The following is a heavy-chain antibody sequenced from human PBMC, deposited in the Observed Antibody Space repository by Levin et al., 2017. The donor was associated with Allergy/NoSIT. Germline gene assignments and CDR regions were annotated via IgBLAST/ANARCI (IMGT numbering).Heavy chain of an antibody. D-gene: IGHD6-19*01. Sequence: GESLKISCAVSGFTFSSYSMNWVRQAPGKGLEWVSYISSRSSTIYYADSVKGRFTISRDNAKNSLYLQMNSLRAEDTAVYYCAREGVAGHDYWGQGTLVTVSS. V-gene: IGHV3-48*01. CDR1: GFTFSSYS. J-gene: IGHJ4*02. CDR3: AREGVAGHDY. CDR2: ISSRSSTI.